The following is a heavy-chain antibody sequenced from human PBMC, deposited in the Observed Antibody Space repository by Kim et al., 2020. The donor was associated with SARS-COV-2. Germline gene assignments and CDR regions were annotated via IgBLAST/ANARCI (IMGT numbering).Heavy chain of an antibody. V-gene: IGHV3-30-3*01. CDR2: ISYDGSNK. CDR1: GFTFSSYA. J-gene: IGHJ4*02. CDR3: ARGDYYGSGSLGASDY. D-gene: IGHD3-10*01. Sequence: GGSLRLSCAASGFTFSSYAMHWVRQAPGKGLEWVAVISYDGSNKYYADSVKGRFTISRDNSKNTLYLQMNSLRAEDTAVYYCARGDYYGSGSLGASDYWGQGTLVTVSS.